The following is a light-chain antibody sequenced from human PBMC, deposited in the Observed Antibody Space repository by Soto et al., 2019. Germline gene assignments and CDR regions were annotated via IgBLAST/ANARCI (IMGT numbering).Light chain of an antibody. J-gene: IGKJ3*01. CDR2: DAS. Sequence: DMQMTQSPSSLSASVGDRVTITCQASQDISNYLNWHHQIPGEAPKLLIYDASNLEAGVPSRFSGRGFGTKFTLTISSLQPEDSGIYYCQQYDSLASFGPGTRLDFK. CDR1: QDISNY. CDR3: QQYDSLAS. V-gene: IGKV1-33*01.